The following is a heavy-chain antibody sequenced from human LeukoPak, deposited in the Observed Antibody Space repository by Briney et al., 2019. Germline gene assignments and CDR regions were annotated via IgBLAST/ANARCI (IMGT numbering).Heavy chain of an antibody. Sequence: SGTLSLTCTVSGGSISSSSHYWGWIRQPPGKGLEWIGEINHSGSTNYNPSLKSRVTISVDTSKNQFSLKLSSVTAADTAVYYCARAGSGWYVLPFDYWGQGTLVTVSS. CDR2: INHSGST. V-gene: IGHV4-39*07. D-gene: IGHD6-19*01. J-gene: IGHJ4*02. CDR1: GGSISSSSHY. CDR3: ARAGSGWYVLPFDY.